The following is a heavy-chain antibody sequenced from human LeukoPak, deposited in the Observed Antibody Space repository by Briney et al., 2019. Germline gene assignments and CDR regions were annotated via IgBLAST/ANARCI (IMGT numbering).Heavy chain of an antibody. D-gene: IGHD6-19*01. V-gene: IGHV3-30*03. CDR3: ALPSSGWRFDY. J-gene: IGHJ4*02. CDR2: VSFDGSNK. CDR1: GFTFSNYG. Sequence: GGSLRLSCAASGFTFSNYGMHWVRQPPGKGLEWVAMVSFDGSNKDYADSVKGRFTISRDNSKNTLYLQMNTLRAEDTAVYYFALPSSGWRFDYWGQGAWSPSPQ.